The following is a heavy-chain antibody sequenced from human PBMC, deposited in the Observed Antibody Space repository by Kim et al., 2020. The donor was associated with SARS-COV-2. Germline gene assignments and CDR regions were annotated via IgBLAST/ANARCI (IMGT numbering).Heavy chain of an antibody. CDR1: GFTFSNYD. D-gene: IGHD6-19*01. CDR2: ISSSGGTT. J-gene: IGHJ4*02. CDR3: GGSELR. V-gene: IGHV3-23*01. Sequence: GGSLRLSCAASGFTFSNYDMSWVRQAPGKGLEWVAAISSSGGTTYYADSVKGRFIISRDNPRNTLYLQMNSLRAEDTAVYYCGGSELRWGQGTLVTVSS.